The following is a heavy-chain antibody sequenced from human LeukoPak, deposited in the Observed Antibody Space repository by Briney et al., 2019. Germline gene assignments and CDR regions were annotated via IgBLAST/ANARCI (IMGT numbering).Heavy chain of an antibody. D-gene: IGHD6-19*01. V-gene: IGHV3-30-3*01. CDR3: ARSNGWYLDY. Sequence: PGGSLRLSCAAFGFTFRAYIMHWVRQAPGKGLEWVAVITSDGTNEYYADAVKGRFTISRDNSKTTLYLHMNSLRVEDTAVYYCARSNGWYLDYWGQGTLVTVSS. CDR1: GFTFRAYI. CDR2: ITSDGTNE. J-gene: IGHJ4*02.